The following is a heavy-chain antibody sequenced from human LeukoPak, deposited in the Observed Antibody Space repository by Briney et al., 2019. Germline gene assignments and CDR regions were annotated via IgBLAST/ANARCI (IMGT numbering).Heavy chain of an antibody. J-gene: IGHJ4*02. Sequence: GGSLRLSCAASGFTFSSYSMNWVRQAPGKGLEWVSSISSSSTYIYYEDSVKGRFTISRDNAKNSLYLQMHSLRAEATAVYYCARRSGNSSGWYDFDYWGQGTLVTVSS. CDR2: ISSSSTYI. V-gene: IGHV3-21*01. D-gene: IGHD6-19*01. CDR1: GFTFSSYS. CDR3: ARRSGNSSGWYDFDY.